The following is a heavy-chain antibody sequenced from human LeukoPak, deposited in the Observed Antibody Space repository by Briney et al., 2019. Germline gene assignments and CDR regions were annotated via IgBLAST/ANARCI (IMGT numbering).Heavy chain of an antibody. Sequence: PGGSLRLSCAASELTFSSYAMNWVRQAPGKGLEWVSGISGSGGSTYYADSVKGRFTISRDNPKNTLYLQMNSLRAEDTALYYCAKGDGINHYHWFDPWGQGIQVTVSS. V-gene: IGHV3-23*01. J-gene: IGHJ5*02. CDR2: ISGSGGST. CDR3: AKGDGINHYHWFDP. D-gene: IGHD2-15*01. CDR1: ELTFSSYA.